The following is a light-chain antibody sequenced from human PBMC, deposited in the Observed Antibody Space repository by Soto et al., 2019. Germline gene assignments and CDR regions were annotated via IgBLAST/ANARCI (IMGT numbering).Light chain of an antibody. CDR2: DAS. CDR1: QSVSRH. V-gene: IGKV3-11*01. Sequence: EVVLTQSPATLSLSPGERATLSCRASQSVSRHLAWYQQKPGQAPRLLILDASDRATGIPARFSGSGSGTNFTLSISSLETEDFAVYYCQQRSNWPPVTFGGGNKVEIK. CDR3: QQRSNWPPVT. J-gene: IGKJ4*01.